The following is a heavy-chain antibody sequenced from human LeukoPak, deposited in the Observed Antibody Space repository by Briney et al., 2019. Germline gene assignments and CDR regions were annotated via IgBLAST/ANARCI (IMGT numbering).Heavy chain of an antibody. Sequence: SGTLSLTCAVSGGSISSSNWWSWVRQPPGKGLEWIGEIYHSGSTNYNPSLKSRVTISVDKSKNQFSLKLSSVTAADTAVYYCARDRDYADSDHYYYYYHMDVWGKGTTVTVSS. D-gene: IGHD4-17*01. CDR3: ARDRDYADSDHYYYYYHMDV. V-gene: IGHV4-4*02. CDR1: GGSISSSNW. J-gene: IGHJ6*03. CDR2: IYHSGST.